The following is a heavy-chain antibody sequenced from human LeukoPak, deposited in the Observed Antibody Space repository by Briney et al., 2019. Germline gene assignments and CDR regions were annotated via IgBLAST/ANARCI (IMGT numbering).Heavy chain of an antibody. CDR3: ARDVSFEQLGNWFDP. J-gene: IGHJ5*02. V-gene: IGHV4-4*07. D-gene: IGHD6-13*01. Sequence: SETLSLTCTVSGGSISSYYWSWIRQPAGKGLERIGRIYTSGSTNYNPSLKSRVTMSVDTSKNQFSLKLSSVTAADTAVYYCARDVSFEQLGNWFDPWGQGTLVTVSS. CDR1: GGSISSYY. CDR2: IYTSGST.